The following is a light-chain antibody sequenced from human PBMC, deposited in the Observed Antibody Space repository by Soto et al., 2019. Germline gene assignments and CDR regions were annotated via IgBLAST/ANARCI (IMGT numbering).Light chain of an antibody. CDR1: QSVTSNY. CDR3: QLYGTSPVT. J-gene: IGKJ4*02. V-gene: IGKV3-20*01. CDR2: GAS. Sequence: EIVLTQSPGTLSLSPGERATLSCRASQSVTSNYLAWYQQKAGQAHRLLIYGASNRATGIPDRFSGSGSGTDFTLTISRLEPADFAVYYCQLYGTSPVTFGGGTKVEMK.